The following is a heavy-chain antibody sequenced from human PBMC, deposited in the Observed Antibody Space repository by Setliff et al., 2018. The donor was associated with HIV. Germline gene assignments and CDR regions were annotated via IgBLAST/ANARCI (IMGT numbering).Heavy chain of an antibody. CDR3: ACTSDYYYDSSGYSFDY. V-gene: IGHV4-38-2*02. Sequence: PSETLSLTCTVSGYSISSGYYWGWIRQPPGKGLEWIGSIYHSGSTYYNPSLKSRVTISVDTSKNQFSLKLSSVTAADTAVYYCACTSDYYYDSSGYSFDYWGQGTLVTVSS. CDR1: GYSISSGYY. CDR2: IYHSGST. D-gene: IGHD3-22*01. J-gene: IGHJ4*02.